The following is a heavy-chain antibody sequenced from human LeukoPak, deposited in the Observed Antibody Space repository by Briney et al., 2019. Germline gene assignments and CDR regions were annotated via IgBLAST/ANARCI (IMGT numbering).Heavy chain of an antibody. CDR3: ARETIWFGELSADY. V-gene: IGHV1-18*01. CDR2: ISAYNGNT. J-gene: IGHJ4*02. D-gene: IGHD3-10*01. CDR1: GYTFTSYG. Sequence: WASVKVSCKASGYTFTSYGISWVRQAPGQGLEWMGWISAYNGNTNYAQKLQGRVTMTTDTSTSTAYMELRSLRSDDTAVYYCARETIWFGELSADYWGQGTLVTVSS.